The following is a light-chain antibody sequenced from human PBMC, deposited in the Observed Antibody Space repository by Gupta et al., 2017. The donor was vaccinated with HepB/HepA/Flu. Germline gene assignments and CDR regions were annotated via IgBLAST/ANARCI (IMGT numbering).Light chain of an antibody. CDR1: QSVSSSY. Sequence: IVLTQSPGTLSLSPGERATLSCRASQSVSSSYLGWYQQKPGQAPRLLIYGASSRATGIPDRFSGSGSGTDFTLTISRLEPEDFAVYYCQQYGNSPRTFGPGTKVDIK. J-gene: IGKJ3*01. CDR3: QQYGNSPRT. CDR2: GAS. V-gene: IGKV3-20*01.